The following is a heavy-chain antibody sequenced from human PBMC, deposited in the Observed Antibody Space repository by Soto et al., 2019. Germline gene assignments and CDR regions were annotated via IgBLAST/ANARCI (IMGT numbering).Heavy chain of an antibody. CDR3: AKGSGSDDRRY. Sequence: EVQLLESGGGLVQPGGSLRLSCAASGFTFSSYAMNWVRQAPGKGLEWVSSISGSGGSTYYADSVKGRFTISRDNSKHTLYLQMNSLRAEDTAVYYCAKGSGSDDRRYWGQGTLVTVSS. CDR1: GFTFSSYA. D-gene: IGHD3-22*01. J-gene: IGHJ4*02. CDR2: ISGSGGST. V-gene: IGHV3-23*01.